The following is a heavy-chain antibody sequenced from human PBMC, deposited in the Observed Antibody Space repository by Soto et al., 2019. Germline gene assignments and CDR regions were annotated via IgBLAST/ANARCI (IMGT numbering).Heavy chain of an antibody. CDR1: GDSVSSNRAG. CDR3: ARGEQYSGRIFDY. CDR2: TYYRSKWYY. J-gene: IGHJ4*01. V-gene: IGHV6-1*01. D-gene: IGHD1-26*01. Sequence: SQTLSLTCAITGDSVSSNRAGWSWVRQSPSRGLEWLGGTYYRSKWYYEYAVSVRGRITINPDTSKNQYSLQLNSVTPEDTAVYFCARGEQYSGRIFDYRGQGTLVTVSS.